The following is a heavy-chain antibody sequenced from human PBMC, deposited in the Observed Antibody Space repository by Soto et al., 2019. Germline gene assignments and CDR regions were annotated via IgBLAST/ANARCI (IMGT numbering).Heavy chain of an antibody. Sequence: GGSLRLSCAASGFTFSSYAMHWVRQAPGKGLEWVAVISYDGSNKYYADSVKGRFTISRDNSKNTLYLQMNSLRAEDTAVYYCARVGGYYYGSGSPLIHANYYYYYGMDVWGQGTTVTVSS. D-gene: IGHD3-10*01. CDR3: ARVGGYYYGSGSPLIHANYYYYYGMDV. CDR2: ISYDGSNK. V-gene: IGHV3-30-3*01. CDR1: GFTFSSYA. J-gene: IGHJ6*02.